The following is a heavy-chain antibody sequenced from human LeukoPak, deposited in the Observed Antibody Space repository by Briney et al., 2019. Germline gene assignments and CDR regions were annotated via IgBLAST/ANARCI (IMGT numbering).Heavy chain of an antibody. D-gene: IGHD3-10*01. V-gene: IGHV3-21*04. CDR3: AKRGLL. J-gene: IGHJ4*02. CDR1: GFTFSNYE. CDR2: ISSSSSYI. Sequence: GGSLRLSCAASGFTFSNYEMNWVRQAPGKGLEWVSSISSSSSYIYYADSVKGLFTISRDNSKNTLYLQMNSLRAEDTAVYYCAKRGLLWGQGTLVTVSS.